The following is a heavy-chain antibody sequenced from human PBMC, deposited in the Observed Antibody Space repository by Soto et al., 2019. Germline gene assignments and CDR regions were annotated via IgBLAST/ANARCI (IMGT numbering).Heavy chain of an antibody. J-gene: IGHJ4*02. CDR2: ISGSGSAT. V-gene: IGHV3-23*01. CDR3: AKDPRLELRGADC. Sequence: EVQLLESGGGLVQPGGSLRLSCESSGSTFSNYAMTWVRQAPGKGLEWVSTISGSGSATYYADSVKGRFTISRDNSKDTLYLEMNSLRAEDTAVYYCAKDPRLELRGADCWGQGTVVTVSS. CDR1: GSTFSNYA. D-gene: IGHD1-7*01.